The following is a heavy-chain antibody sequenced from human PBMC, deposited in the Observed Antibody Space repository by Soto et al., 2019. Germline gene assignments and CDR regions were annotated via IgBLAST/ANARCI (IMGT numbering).Heavy chain of an antibody. CDR3: ARDLMPGAAPRQEYFQY. D-gene: IGHD6-13*01. Sequence: QVLLVESGGGVVQPGRSLRLSCAASGFTFSNYAMQWVRQAPGKGLEWVAAISYEGRDQYYADSVKGRFTISRDNSKNTLFLQVNSLRADDMAVYYCARDLMPGAAPRQEYFQYWGQGTLVTVSS. V-gene: IGHV3-30*04. CDR1: GFTFSNYA. J-gene: IGHJ1*01. CDR2: ISYEGRDQ.